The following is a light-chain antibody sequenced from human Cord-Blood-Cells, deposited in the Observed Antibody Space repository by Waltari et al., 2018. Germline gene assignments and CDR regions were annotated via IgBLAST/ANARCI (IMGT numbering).Light chain of an antibody. CDR3: QQVYRTPLT. CDR2: AAS. Sequence: DIQMTQSPSSLSASVGDRVTITSRASQSICSYLNWYQQKPGKAPKILMYAASSLQSGVPARVSVRGSGTDFTLTISRLEPEDFATYYCQQVYRTPLTFGGGTKVEI. CDR1: QSICSY. J-gene: IGKJ4*01. V-gene: IGKV1-39*01.